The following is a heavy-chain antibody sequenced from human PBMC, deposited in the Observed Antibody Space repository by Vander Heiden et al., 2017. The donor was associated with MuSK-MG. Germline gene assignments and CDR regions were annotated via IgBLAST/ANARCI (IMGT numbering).Heavy chain of an antibody. D-gene: IGHD6-13*01. CDR3: AKAENSSSWYVSNWFDP. J-gene: IGHJ5*02. CDR2: ISGSGGST. CDR1: GFTFSSYA. V-gene: IGHV3-23*04. Sequence: EVQLVESGGGLVQPGGSLRLSCAASGFTFSSYAMSWVRQAPGKGLEWVSAISGSGGSTYYADSVKGRVTISRDNSKNTLYLQMNSLRAEDTAVYYCAKAENSSSWYVSNWFDPWGQGTLVTVSS.